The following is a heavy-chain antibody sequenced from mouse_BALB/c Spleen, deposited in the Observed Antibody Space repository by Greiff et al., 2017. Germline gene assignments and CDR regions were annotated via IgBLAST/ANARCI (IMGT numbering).Heavy chain of an antibody. V-gene: IGHV3-2*02. CDR2: ISYSGST. J-gene: IGHJ4*01. Sequence: EVKLVESGPGLVKPSQSLSLTCTVTGYSITSDYAWNWIRQFPGNKLEWMGYISYSGSTSYNPSLKSRISITRDTSKNQFFLQLNSVTTEDTATYYCASVYGSSYYAMDYWGQGTSVTVSS. D-gene: IGHD1-1*01. CDR3: ASVYGSSYYAMDY. CDR1: GYSITSDYA.